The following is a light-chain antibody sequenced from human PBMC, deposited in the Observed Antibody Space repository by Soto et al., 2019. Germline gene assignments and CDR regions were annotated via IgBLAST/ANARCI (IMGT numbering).Light chain of an antibody. CDR3: QHYGSSTTT. CDR1: QSISRY. Sequence: GLTHSACALSLHPRERTTLSCRASQSISRYLAWYQQKPGQGPRLLIYGASSRATGTPDRFRGRGSGTDIALTINIRKPEADDLDSCQHYGSSTTTFGQGTKVDIK. V-gene: IGKV3-20*01. J-gene: IGKJ1*01. CDR2: GAS.